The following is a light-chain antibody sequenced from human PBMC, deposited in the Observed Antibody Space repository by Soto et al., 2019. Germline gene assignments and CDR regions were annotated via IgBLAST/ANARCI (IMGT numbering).Light chain of an antibody. CDR3: LQYKNWPPWT. V-gene: IGKV3-15*01. J-gene: IGKJ1*01. CDR1: LSVSSN. Sequence: EIVMTQSPATLSVSPGERVTLSCRASLSVSSNLAWYQHKPGQAPRLLIYGASTRATGIPARFSGSGSGTEFTLTISSLQSEDFAVYYCLQYKNWPPWTFGQGIKVEIK. CDR2: GAS.